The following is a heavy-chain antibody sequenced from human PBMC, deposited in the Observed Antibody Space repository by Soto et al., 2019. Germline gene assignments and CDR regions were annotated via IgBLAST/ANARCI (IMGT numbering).Heavy chain of an antibody. Sequence: PSETLSLTCSVSGGSISSSSYYWGWIRQPPGKGLEWIGSIYYSGSIYYNPSLKSRVTISVDTSKNQFSLRAEDTAVYYCAKDRVGFYYGPNWFDPWGQGTLVTSPQ. D-gene: IGHD3-10*01. CDR2: IYYSGSI. CDR3: AKDRVGFYYGPNWFDP. V-gene: IGHV4-39*07. J-gene: IGHJ5*02. CDR1: GGSISSSSYY.